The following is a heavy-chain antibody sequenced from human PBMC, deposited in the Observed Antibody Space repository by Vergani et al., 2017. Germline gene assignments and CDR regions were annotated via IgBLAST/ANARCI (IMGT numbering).Heavy chain of an antibody. V-gene: IGHV3-48*03. J-gene: IGHJ4*02. CDR3: AKGGSGSQLKGDY. Sequence: EVQLVESGGGLVQPGGSLRLSCAASGFTFSSYEMNWVRQAPGKGLEWVSYISSSGSTIYYADSVKGRFTISRDNAKNSLYLQMNSLRAEDTAVYYCAKGGSGSQLKGDYWGQGTLVTVSS. CDR2: ISSSGSTI. D-gene: IGHD3-10*01. CDR1: GFTFSSYE.